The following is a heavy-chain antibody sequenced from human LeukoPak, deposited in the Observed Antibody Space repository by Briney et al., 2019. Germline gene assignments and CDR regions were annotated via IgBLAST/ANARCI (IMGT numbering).Heavy chain of an antibody. J-gene: IGHJ6*02. CDR2: IYYSGSI. CDR1: GGSISSSSYY. V-gene: IGHV4-39*01. Sequence: SETLSLTCTVSGGSISSSSYYWGWIRQPPGKGLEWIGSIYYSGSIYYNPSLKSRVTISVDTSKNQFSLKLSSVTAADTAVYYCASTAPQDCSGGSCYSLRWYCYYGMDVWGQGTTVTVSS. CDR3: ASTAPQDCSGGSCYSLRWYCYYGMDV. D-gene: IGHD2-15*01.